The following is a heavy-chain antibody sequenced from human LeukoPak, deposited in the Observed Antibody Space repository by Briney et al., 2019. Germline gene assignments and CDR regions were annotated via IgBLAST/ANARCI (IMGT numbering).Heavy chain of an antibody. J-gene: IGHJ4*02. CDR3: ARGVSHYYDSSGYYFDY. CDR1: GYTFTSYA. V-gene: IGHV7-4-1*02. Sequence: ASVTVSCTASGYTFTSYAMNWVRQAPGQGLEWMGWINTNTGNPTYAQGFTGRFVFSLDTSVSTAYLQISSLKAEDTAVYYCARGVSHYYDSSGYYFDYWGQGTLVTVSS. CDR2: INTNTGNP. D-gene: IGHD3-22*01.